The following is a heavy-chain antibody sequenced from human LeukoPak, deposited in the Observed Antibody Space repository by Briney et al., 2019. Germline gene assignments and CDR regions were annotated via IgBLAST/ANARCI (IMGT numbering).Heavy chain of an antibody. CDR3: ARRTYYDFWSGYLDY. J-gene: IGHJ4*02. D-gene: IGHD3-3*01. CDR2: IYYSGST. Sequence: SETLSLTCTVSGGSISSGDYYWSWIRQPPGKGLEWIGSIYYSGSTYYNPSLKSRVTISVDTSKNQFSLKLSSVTAADTAVYYCARRTYYDFWSGYLDYWGQGTLVTVSS. V-gene: IGHV4-39*01. CDR1: GGSISSGDYY.